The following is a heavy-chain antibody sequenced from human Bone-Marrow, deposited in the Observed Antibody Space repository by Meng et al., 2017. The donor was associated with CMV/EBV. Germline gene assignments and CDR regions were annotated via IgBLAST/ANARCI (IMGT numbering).Heavy chain of an antibody. CDR1: GFTFSSYG. CDR2: IRYDGSNK. V-gene: IGHV3-30*02. CDR3: AKDRGGSGSYEVDY. D-gene: IGHD3-10*01. Sequence: GESLKISCAASGFTFSSYGMHWVRQAPGKGLEWVAFIRYDGSNKYHADSVKGRFTISRDNSKNTLYLQMNSLRAEDTAVYYCAKDRGGSGSYEVDYWGQGTLVTVSS. J-gene: IGHJ4*02.